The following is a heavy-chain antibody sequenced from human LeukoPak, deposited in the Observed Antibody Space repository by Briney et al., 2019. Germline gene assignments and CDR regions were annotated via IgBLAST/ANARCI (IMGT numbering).Heavy chain of an antibody. Sequence: GGSLRLTCAASGFTFSSYGMHWVRQAPGKGLEWVAVISYDGSNKYYGDSVKGRFTISRDNSKNTLYLQMNSLRAEDTAVYYCAKPTYSGYDYAFDYWGQGTLVTVSS. D-gene: IGHD5-12*01. CDR2: ISYDGSNK. J-gene: IGHJ4*02. CDR3: AKPTYSGYDYAFDY. V-gene: IGHV3-30*18. CDR1: GFTFSSYG.